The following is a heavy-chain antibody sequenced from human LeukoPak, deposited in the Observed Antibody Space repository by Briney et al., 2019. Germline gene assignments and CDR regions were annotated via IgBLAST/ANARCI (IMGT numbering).Heavy chain of an antibody. V-gene: IGHV4-39*01. CDR1: GGSISSSSYY. CDR3: ARRAQVVVAATHYWFDP. J-gene: IGHJ5*02. Sequence: SETLSLTCTVSGGSISSSSYYWGWIRQPPGKGLEWIGSIYYSGSTYYNPSLKSRVTISVDTSKNQFSLKLSSVTAADTAVYYCARRAQVVVAATHYWFDPWGQGTLVTVSS. D-gene: IGHD2-15*01. CDR2: IYYSGST.